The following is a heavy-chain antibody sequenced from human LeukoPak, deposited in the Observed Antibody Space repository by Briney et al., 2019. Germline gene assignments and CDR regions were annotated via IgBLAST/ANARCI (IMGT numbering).Heavy chain of an antibody. CDR2: ISYDGSNK. CDR1: GFTFSSYG. J-gene: IGHJ6*03. CDR3: ARDLQHIVVVTGGYYYYYYMDV. D-gene: IGHD2-21*02. Sequence: GGSLRLFCAASGFTFSSYGMHWVRQAPGKGLEWVAVISYDGSNKYYADSVKGRFTISRDNSKNTLYLQMNSLRAEGTAVYYCARDLQHIVVVTGGYYYYYYMDVWGKGTTVTVSS. V-gene: IGHV3-30*19.